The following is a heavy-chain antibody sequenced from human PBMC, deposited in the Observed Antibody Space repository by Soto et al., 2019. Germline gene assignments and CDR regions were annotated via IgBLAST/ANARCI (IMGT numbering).Heavy chain of an antibody. CDR3: ARVSRQWLVPGVDY. CDR2: IYSGGST. J-gene: IGHJ4*02. CDR1: GFTVSSNY. D-gene: IGHD6-19*01. Sequence: GSLRLSCAASGFTVSSNYMSWVRQAPGKGLEWVSVIYSGGSTYYADSVKGRFTISRDNSKNTLYLQMNSLRAEDTAVYYCARVSRQWLVPGVDYWGQGTLVTVSS. V-gene: IGHV3-66*01.